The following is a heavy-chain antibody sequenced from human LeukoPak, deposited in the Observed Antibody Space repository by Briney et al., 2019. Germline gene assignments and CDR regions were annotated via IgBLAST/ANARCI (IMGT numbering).Heavy chain of an antibody. CDR3: AKERGSGNYFALDV. J-gene: IGHJ6*02. CDR2: ISYDGSNT. D-gene: IGHD3-10*01. CDR1: GFIFSSYG. V-gene: IGHV3-30*18. Sequence: GGSLRLSCAASGFIFSSYGMHWVRQAPGKGLEWVAVISYDGSNTYYADSVKGRFTISRDNSKTTLYLQMNRLRPEDTAVYYCAKERGSGNYFALDVWGQGTTVTVSS.